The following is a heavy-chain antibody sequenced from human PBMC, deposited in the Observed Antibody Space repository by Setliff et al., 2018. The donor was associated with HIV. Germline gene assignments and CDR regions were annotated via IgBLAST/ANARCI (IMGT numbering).Heavy chain of an antibody. Sequence: SVKVSCKASGDTFNSYAISWVRQAPGRGLEWMGGVIPIFGTANYAQKFQGRVTITADESTSTAYMELSSLRSEDTAVYYCAKGGYYDRTYFYYMDLWGKGTTVTVSS. CDR3: AKGGYYDRTYFYYMDL. D-gene: IGHD3-22*01. V-gene: IGHV1-69*13. CDR2: VIPIFGTA. CDR1: GDTFNSYA. J-gene: IGHJ6*03.